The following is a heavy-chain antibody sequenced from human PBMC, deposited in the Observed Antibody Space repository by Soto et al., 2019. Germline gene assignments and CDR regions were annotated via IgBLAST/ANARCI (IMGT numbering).Heavy chain of an antibody. CDR2: INHSGST. V-gene: IGHV4-34*01. Sequence: QVQLQQWGAGLLKPSETLSLTCAVYGGSFSGYYWSWIRQPPGKGLEWIGEINHSGSTNYNPSLKRRVTISVDASKNQFSRKLSSVAAADTAVYYCARGLTGSGWYGNGMDVWGQGTTVTVSS. CDR3: ARGLTGSGWYGNGMDV. D-gene: IGHD6-19*01. J-gene: IGHJ6*02. CDR1: GGSFSGYY.